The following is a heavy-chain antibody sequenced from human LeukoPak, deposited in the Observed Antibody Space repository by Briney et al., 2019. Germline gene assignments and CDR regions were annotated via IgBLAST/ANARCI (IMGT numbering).Heavy chain of an antibody. CDR1: GYTFTRYG. CDR2: ISANNGNT. Sequence: ASVKVSFKASGYTFTRYGIIWVRQAPGQGLEWMGWISANNGNTNYAQKLQGRVTMTTDTSASTAYMELRSLRSDDTAVYYCARGDSGYDFAPFDYWGQGTLVTVSS. CDR3: ARGDSGYDFAPFDY. D-gene: IGHD5-12*01. V-gene: IGHV1-18*01. J-gene: IGHJ4*02.